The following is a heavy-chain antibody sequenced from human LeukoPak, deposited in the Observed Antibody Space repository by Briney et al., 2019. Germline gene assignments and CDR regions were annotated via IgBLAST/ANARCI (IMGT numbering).Heavy chain of an antibody. CDR2: ISSSGSLV. J-gene: IGHJ4*02. Sequence: QSGGSLRLSCAASGFDFNIYDMIWVRQAPGKEPEWISYISSSGSLVYYADSVKGRFTVSRDNAQKSLFLQMNGLRVEDTAMYYCARDSLHNYGGTGYGYYFDYWGQGTPVTVSS. CDR3: ARDSLHNYGGTGYGYYFDY. V-gene: IGHV3-48*03. D-gene: IGHD4/OR15-4a*01. CDR1: GFDFNIYD.